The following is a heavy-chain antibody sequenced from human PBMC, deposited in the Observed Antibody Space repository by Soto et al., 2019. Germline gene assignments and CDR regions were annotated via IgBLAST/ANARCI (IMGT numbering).Heavy chain of an antibody. J-gene: IGHJ5*02. CDR1: GGSISTYY. CDR3: ARKYCSGGSCYENWFDP. V-gene: IGHV4-59*08. CDR2: IYYSGST. Sequence: QVQLQESGPGLVKPSETLSLTCTVSGGSISTYYWSWIRQPPGKGLEWIGYIYYSGSTNYNPSLKSRVTRSVDTSKNQFSLKLSSVTASDTAVYYCARKYCSGGSCYENWFDPWGQGTLVTVSS. D-gene: IGHD2-15*01.